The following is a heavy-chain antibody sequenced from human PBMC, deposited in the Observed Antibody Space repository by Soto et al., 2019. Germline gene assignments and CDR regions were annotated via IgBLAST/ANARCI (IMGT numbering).Heavy chain of an antibody. D-gene: IGHD1-1*01. J-gene: IGHJ4*02. CDR2: ISAHNGNT. Sequence: QVHLVQSGAEVKKPGASVKVSCQGSGYAFTTYGTTWVRQAPGQGLEWMGWISAHNGNTNNAQKLQGRVTVTRDTSTSTAYMELRSLRYDDTAVYYCARGRYGDYWGQGALVTVSS. CDR3: ARGRYGDY. CDR1: GYAFTTYG. V-gene: IGHV1-18*01.